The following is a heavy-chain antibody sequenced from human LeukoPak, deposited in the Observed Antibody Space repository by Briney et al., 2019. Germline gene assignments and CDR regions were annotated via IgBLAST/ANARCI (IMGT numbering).Heavy chain of an antibody. CDR2: IWYDGSNK. V-gene: IGHV3-33*08. D-gene: IGHD3-10*01. Sequence: RPGGSLRLSCAASGFSFSSYTMNWVRQAPGKGLEWVAVIWYDGSNKYYADSVKGRFTISRDNSKNTLYLQMNSLRAEDTAVYYCARDSYGWGGAFDIWGQGTMVTVSS. CDR1: GFSFSSYT. CDR3: ARDSYGWGGAFDI. J-gene: IGHJ3*02.